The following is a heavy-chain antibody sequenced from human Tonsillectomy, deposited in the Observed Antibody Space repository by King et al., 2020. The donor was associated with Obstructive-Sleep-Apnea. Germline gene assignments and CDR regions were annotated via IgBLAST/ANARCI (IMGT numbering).Heavy chain of an antibody. Sequence: QLQESGPGLVKPSETLSLTCTVSGGSISSSSYYWGWIRQPPGKGLEWIGSIYYSGSTYYNPSLKSRVTISVDTSKNQFSLKLRSVTAADTAVYYCAREGDIVVLPAAHRDVWRPGPTATVS. V-gene: IGHV4-39*07. CDR2: IYYSGST. D-gene: IGHD2-2*01. CDR1: GGSISSSSYY. CDR3: AREGDIVVLPAAHRDV. J-gene: IGHJ6*02.